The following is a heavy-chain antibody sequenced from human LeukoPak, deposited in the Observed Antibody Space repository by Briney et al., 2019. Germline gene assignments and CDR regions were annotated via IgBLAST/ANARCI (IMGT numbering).Heavy chain of an antibody. J-gene: IGHJ4*02. CDR3: AKDFGYDSGTYLEQ. CDR2: ISYDGSKK. Sequence: GGSLRLSCAVAGFIFSSYSMHWVRQAPGKGLEWVAVISYDGSKKYYPESVRGRFTISRDNSKNTLFLQMNSLRAEDTAVYYCAKDFGYDSGTYLEQWGQGTLVTVSS. CDR1: GFIFSSYS. V-gene: IGHV3-30*18. D-gene: IGHD3-10*01.